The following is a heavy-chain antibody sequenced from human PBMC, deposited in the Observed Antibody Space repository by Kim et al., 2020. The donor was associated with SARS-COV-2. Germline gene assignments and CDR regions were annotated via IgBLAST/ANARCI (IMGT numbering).Heavy chain of an antibody. V-gene: IGHV3-74*01. Sequence: GGSLRLSCAASGFTFSSSWMHWVRQVPGKGLVWVSRINSEGSSTSYADSVKGRFTISRDNAKNTVYLQMNSLRAEDTAVYYCARNNNGRNYFDYWGQGT. CDR2: INSEGSST. CDR1: GFTFSSSW. J-gene: IGHJ4*02. D-gene: IGHD1-1*01. CDR3: ARNNNGRNYFDY.